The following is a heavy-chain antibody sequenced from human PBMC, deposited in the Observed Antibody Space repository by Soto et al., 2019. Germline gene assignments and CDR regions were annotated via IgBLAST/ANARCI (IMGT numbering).Heavy chain of an antibody. CDR3: ARDVGLDSDDFFAY. V-gene: IGHV3-23*01. CDR1: GFTFTSYG. D-gene: IGHD3-9*01. J-gene: IGHJ4*02. CDR2: IRGDGGQT. Sequence: PGGSLRLSCTASGFTFTSYGMGLVRQAPGKGLQWVSTIRGDGGQTHYTDSVKGRFSISRDNSKNTVYLQMDSLRAEDTAMYFCARDVGLDSDDFFAYWGQGTQVTVSS.